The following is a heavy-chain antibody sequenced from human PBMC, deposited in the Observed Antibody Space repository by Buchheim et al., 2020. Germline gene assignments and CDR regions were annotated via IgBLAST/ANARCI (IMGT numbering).Heavy chain of an antibody. D-gene: IGHD3-10*01. J-gene: IGHJ6*01. CDR3: ARDVLDGSGTVPHWGLDV. V-gene: IGHV3-66*01. CDR1: GFTVSSNY. CDR2: IYSGGTT. Sequence: EVQVVESGGDLVQPGGSLRLSCAASGFTVSSNYVSWLRQAPGKGLEWVSVIYSGGTTYYADSVKGRFSISRDKSKNTLHLQMNSLRVEDTAVYYCARDVLDGSGTVPHWGLDVWGQGTT.